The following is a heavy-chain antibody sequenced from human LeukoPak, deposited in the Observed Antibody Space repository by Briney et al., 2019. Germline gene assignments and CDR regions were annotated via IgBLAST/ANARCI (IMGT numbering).Heavy chain of an antibody. Sequence: ASVKVSCKGSGYAFTKYAISWVRQAPGQGLEYMGWIDTNTGNPTYAQGFTGRFVFSLDTSVSTAYLQISSLKAEDSAIYFCANCYDSSGFFAYWGQGTLVTVSS. V-gene: IGHV7-4-1*02. CDR2: IDTNTGNP. CDR1: GYAFTKYA. J-gene: IGHJ4*02. D-gene: IGHD3-22*01. CDR3: ANCYDSSGFFAY.